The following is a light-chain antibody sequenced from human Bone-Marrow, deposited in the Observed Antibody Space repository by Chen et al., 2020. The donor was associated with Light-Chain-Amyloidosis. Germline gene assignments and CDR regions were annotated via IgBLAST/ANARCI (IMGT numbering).Light chain of an antibody. Sequence: SYVLTQPPSGSVAPGKTVTITCGGNNIRGKTVHWYQQKPGQAPVLVIYFNNLRPSGIPEQFSDSNSGNTATLTISRVEAEDEADYYCQAWDSSSDRYVFGTGTKVTVL. CDR1: NIRGKT. J-gene: IGLJ1*01. CDR3: QAWDSSSDRYV. CDR2: FNN. V-gene: IGLV3-21*04.